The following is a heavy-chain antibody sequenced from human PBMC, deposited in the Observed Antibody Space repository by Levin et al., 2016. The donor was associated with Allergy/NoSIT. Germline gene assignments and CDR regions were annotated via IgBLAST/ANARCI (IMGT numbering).Heavy chain of an antibody. V-gene: IGHV3-30-3*01. Sequence: GESLKISCAASGFTFSSYAMHWVRQAPGKGLEWVAVISYDGSNKYYADSVKGRFTISRDNSKNTLYLQMNSLRAEDTAVYYCARDKVSGMDVWGQGTTVTVSS. CDR2: ISYDGSNK. CDR1: GFTFSSYA. D-gene: IGHD2-8*01. J-gene: IGHJ6*02. CDR3: ARDKVSGMDV.